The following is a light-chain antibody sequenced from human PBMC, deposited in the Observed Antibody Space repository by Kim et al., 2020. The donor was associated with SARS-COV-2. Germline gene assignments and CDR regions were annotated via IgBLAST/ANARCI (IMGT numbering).Light chain of an antibody. V-gene: IGKV3-20*01. CDR2: ATS. CDR3: QQYGGSPLLS. CDR1: QTVNSNF. J-gene: IGKJ4*01. Sequence: TGDRASLSCRASQTVNSNFLAWYQQKPGQAPRLLIYATSTRATGIPDRFSGSGSETEFTLAINRLEPDDFAVYYCQQYGGSPLLSFGGGTKVDIK.